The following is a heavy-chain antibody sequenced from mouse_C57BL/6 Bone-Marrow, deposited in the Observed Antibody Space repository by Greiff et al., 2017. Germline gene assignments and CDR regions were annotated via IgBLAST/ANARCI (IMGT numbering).Heavy chain of an antibody. CDR2: IDPGGGGT. CDR3: ARDGGGRYFDD. V-gene: IGHV14-2*01. Sequence: EVQLQQSGAELVKPGASVKLSCTASGFTFTDYSMHWVKQRSGQGLEWIGRIDPGGGGTKYDEKFQGKATITADTSSNTAYMQLSSLTSEDTAVYYGARDGGGRYFDDWGQGTTLTVSS. D-gene: IGHD1-2*01. CDR1: GFTFTDYS. J-gene: IGHJ2*01.